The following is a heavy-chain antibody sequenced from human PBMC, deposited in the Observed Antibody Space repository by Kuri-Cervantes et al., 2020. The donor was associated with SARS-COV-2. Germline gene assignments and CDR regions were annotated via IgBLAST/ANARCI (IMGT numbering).Heavy chain of an antibody. CDR1: GFTFGDYA. Sequence: GESLKISCTASGFTFGDYAMSWVRQAPGKGLEWVGFIRSKAYGGTTEYAASVKGRFTISRDDSKSIAYLQVNSLKTEDTAVYYCTRAPEGDFWSGYYYFDYWGQGTLVTVSS. CDR2: IRSKAYGGTT. V-gene: IGHV3-49*04. D-gene: IGHD3-3*01. J-gene: IGHJ4*02. CDR3: TRAPEGDFWSGYYYFDY.